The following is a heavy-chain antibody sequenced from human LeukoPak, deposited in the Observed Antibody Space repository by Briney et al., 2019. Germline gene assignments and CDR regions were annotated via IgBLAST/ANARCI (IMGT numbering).Heavy chain of an antibody. D-gene: IGHD1-26*01. J-gene: IGHJ2*01. CDR2: IYYSGST. CDR1: GCSITSYY. V-gene: IGHV4-59*01. CDR3: VRDGGRSRGSYKDWLVDL. Sequence: SETLSLTCTVSGCSITSYYWSWIRQSPGKGLEWIGYIYYSGSTNYNPSLKSPVTISIDPSKNQFSLKMRFVPAADTAMYYCVRDGGRSRGSYKDWLVDLWGRGTLVTVSS.